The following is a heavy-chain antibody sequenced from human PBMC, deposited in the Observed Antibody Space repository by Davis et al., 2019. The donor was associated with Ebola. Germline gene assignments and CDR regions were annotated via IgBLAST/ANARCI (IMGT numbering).Heavy chain of an antibody. CDR3: ASSSKYYYDSRGFDY. CDR1: GGSISSGDYY. V-gene: IGHV4-30-4*01. J-gene: IGHJ4*02. CDR2: IYYSGST. D-gene: IGHD3-22*01. Sequence: LRLSCTVSGGSISSGDYYWSWIRQPPGKGLEWIGYIYYSGSTYYNPSLKSRVTISVDTSKNQFSLKLSSVTAADTAVYYCASSSKYYYDSRGFDYWGQGTLVTVSS.